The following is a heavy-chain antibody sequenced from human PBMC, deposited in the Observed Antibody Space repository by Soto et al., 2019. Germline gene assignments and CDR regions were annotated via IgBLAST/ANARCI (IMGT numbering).Heavy chain of an antibody. J-gene: IGHJ4*02. CDR3: ARPIGALSTTDFTY. Sequence: GESLKISCKGSGYSFTSYWISLVRQMPGKGLEWMGRIDPSDSYTNYSPSFQGHVTISADKSISTAYLQWSSLKASDTAMYYCARPIGALSTTDFTYWGQGTLVTVSS. V-gene: IGHV5-10-1*01. CDR2: IDPSDSYT. CDR1: GYSFTSYW. D-gene: IGHD3-22*01.